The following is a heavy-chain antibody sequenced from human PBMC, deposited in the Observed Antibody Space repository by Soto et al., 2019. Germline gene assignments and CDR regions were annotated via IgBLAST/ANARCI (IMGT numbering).Heavy chain of an antibody. CDR1: GGTFSSYT. CDR2: IIPILGIA. J-gene: IGHJ5*02. Sequence: SVKVSCKASGGTFSSYTISWVRQAPGQGLEWMGRIIPILGIANYAQKFQGRVTITADKSTSTAYMELSSLRSEDTAVYYCARDNKLMDLRSEKWFDPWGQGTLVTVSS. CDR3: ARDNKLMDLRSEKWFDP. D-gene: IGHD3-16*01. V-gene: IGHV1-69*04.